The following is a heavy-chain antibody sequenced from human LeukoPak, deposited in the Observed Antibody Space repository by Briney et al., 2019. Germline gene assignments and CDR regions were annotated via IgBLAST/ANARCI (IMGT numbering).Heavy chain of an antibody. J-gene: IGHJ3*02. CDR1: GFTFSSYD. CDR2: IGTAGDT. D-gene: IGHD5-18*01. V-gene: IGHV3-13*01. CDR3: ARGGYSYGPNDAFDI. Sequence: GGSLRLSCAASGFTFSSYDMHLVRQATGKGLEWVSAIGTAGDTYYPGSVKGRFTISRENAKNSLYLQMNSLRAGDTAVYYCARGGYSYGPNDAFDIWGQGTMVTVSS.